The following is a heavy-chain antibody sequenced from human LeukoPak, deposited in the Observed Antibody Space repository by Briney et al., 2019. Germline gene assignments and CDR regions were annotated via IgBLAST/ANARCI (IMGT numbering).Heavy chain of an antibody. CDR1: GYIFTSYF. CDR2: INPSGGST. D-gene: IGHD6-19*01. V-gene: IGHV1-46*01. J-gene: IGHJ5*02. Sequence: ASVKVSCKASGYIFTSYFMHWVRQAPGQGLEWMGLINPSGGSTRYAQKFQGRVTMTRDMSTSTVYMELSSLRSEDTAVYYCAVAGTGNWFDPWGQGTLVTVSS. CDR3: AVAGTGNWFDP.